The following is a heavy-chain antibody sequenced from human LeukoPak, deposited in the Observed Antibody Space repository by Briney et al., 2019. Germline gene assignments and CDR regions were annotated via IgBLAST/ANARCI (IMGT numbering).Heavy chain of an antibody. CDR1: GFTFSTCA. CDR2: INDNGGTT. J-gene: IGHJ4*02. CDR3: VKDLSGTYSFDY. V-gene: IGHV3-64D*06. D-gene: IGHD1-26*01. Sequence: GGSLRLPCSASGFTFSTCAMHWVRQAPGKGLEFVSGINDNGGTTHYADSVKGRFTISRDNSKNTVYLQMSSLRAGDTAVYHCVKDLSGTYSFDYWGQGTLVTVSS.